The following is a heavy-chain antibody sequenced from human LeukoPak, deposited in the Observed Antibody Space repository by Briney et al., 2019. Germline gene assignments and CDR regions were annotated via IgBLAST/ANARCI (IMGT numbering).Heavy chain of an antibody. Sequence: SGTLFLTCSVSGGSITGFRWSWIRQPPGKGPEWIGYSYSDGNTKQNPSLKSRVTISVDTSKEQLSLRLTSVTAADTAVYFCARDDSCGGDYCIDYWGQGTLVTVSS. CDR3: ARDDSCGGDYCIDY. CDR1: GGSITGFR. V-gene: IGHV4-59*01. CDR2: SYSDGNT. D-gene: IGHD2-21*01. J-gene: IGHJ4*02.